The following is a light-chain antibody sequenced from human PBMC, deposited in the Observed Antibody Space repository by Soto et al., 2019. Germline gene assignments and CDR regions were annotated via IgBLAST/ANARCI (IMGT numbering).Light chain of an antibody. CDR2: SSD. V-gene: IGLV1-44*01. CDR1: SSNVARRS. Sequence: QAVVTQPPSASATPGQRVTISCSGSSSNVARRSVYWYQHLPGTAPKLLMYSSDLRPSGVPDRFSGSKSGTTASLAISGVQSEDEAEYYCSTWDDSLNAWVFGGGTKLTVL. CDR3: STWDDSLNAWV. J-gene: IGLJ3*02.